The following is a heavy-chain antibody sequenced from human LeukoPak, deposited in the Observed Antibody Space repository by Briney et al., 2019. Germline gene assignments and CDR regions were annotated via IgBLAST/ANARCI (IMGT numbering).Heavy chain of an antibody. D-gene: IGHD1-14*01. CDR3: ASLPIDSSTGTFGWFDP. CDR2: ISYSGST. J-gene: IGHJ5*02. CDR1: GGSISSDH. Sequence: SETLSLTCTVSGGSISSDHWTWIRQPPWKGLEWIARISYSGSTNYNPSLKSRVTISLDSSKNQFSLRLSSVTPADTAAYYCASLPIDSSTGTFGWFDPWGQGTLVTVSS. V-gene: IGHV4-59*01.